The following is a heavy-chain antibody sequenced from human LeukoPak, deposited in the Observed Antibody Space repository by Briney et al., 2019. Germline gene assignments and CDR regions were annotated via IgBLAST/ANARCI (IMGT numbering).Heavy chain of an antibody. D-gene: IGHD2/OR15-2a*01. CDR1: GYTFTGYY. CDR3: ARDRIALSLYYFDY. J-gene: IGHJ4*02. CDR2: INPNSGGT. Sequence: ASVKVSCKASGYTFTGYYMHWVRQAPGQGLEWMGRINPNSGGTNHAQKFQGRVTMTRDTSISTAYMELSRLRSDDTAVYYCARDRIALSLYYFDYWGQGTLVTVSS. V-gene: IGHV1-2*06.